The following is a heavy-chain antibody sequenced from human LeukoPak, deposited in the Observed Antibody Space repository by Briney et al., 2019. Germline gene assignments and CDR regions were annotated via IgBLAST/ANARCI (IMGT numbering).Heavy chain of an antibody. V-gene: IGHV3-7*03. Sequence: GSLRLSCAASGITFSTYWMTWVRQAPGKGLEWVANINQPGTEKYYADSVKGRFTISRDNAKKSLFLQLNSLRAEDTAVYYCARDRAIYYDSSGYRPHWGQGTLVTVSS. CDR1: GITFSTYW. J-gene: IGHJ1*01. CDR3: ARDRAIYYDSSGYRPH. D-gene: IGHD3-22*01. CDR2: INQPGTEK.